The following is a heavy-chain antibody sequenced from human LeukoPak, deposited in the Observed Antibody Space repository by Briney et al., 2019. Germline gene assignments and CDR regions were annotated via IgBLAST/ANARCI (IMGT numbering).Heavy chain of an antibody. V-gene: IGHV4-34*01. CDR3: AGLPIAAAVGNDY. J-gene: IGHJ4*02. Sequence: SETLSLTCAVYGGSFGGYYWSWIRQPPGKGLEWIGEINHSGSTNYNPSLKSRVTISVDTSKNQFSLKLSSVTAADTAVYYCAGLPIAAAVGNDYWGQGTLVTVSS. CDR1: GGSFGGYY. CDR2: INHSGST. D-gene: IGHD6-13*01.